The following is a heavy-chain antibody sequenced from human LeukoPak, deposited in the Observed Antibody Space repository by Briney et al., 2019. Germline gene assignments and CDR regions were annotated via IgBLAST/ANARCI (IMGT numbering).Heavy chain of an antibody. J-gene: IGHJ4*02. Sequence: SSETLSLTSVVYGGSFSGYYWSWIRQPPGKGLEWIGEINHSGSTNYNPSLKSRVTISVDTSKNQFSLKLSSVTAAHTAVYYCARDRLSSGSYYGTLMSGFDYWGQGTLVTVSS. D-gene: IGHD1-26*01. CDR3: ARDRLSSGSYYGTLMSGFDY. V-gene: IGHV4-34*01. CDR1: GGSFSGYY. CDR2: INHSGST.